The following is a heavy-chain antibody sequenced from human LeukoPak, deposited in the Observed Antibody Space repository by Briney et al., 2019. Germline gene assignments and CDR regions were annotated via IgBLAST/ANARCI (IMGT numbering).Heavy chain of an antibody. Sequence: GGSLRLSCAASGFTFSSYSMNWVRQAPGKGLEWVSSISSSSSYIYYADSVKGRFTISRDNAKNSLYLQMNSLRAEDTAVYYCARDPYHYYYYGMDVWGKGTTVTVSS. V-gene: IGHV3-21*01. CDR2: ISSSSSYI. CDR1: GFTFSSYS. J-gene: IGHJ6*04. CDR3: ARDPYHYYYYGMDV.